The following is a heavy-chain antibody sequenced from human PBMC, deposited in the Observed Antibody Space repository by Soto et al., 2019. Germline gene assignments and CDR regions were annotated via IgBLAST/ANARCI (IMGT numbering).Heavy chain of an antibody. Sequence: QVQLQESGPRLVKPSETLSLTCTVSGVSIISSYYWSWVRQPPGKGLEWIGYIYYNGKTNYDPSLKTLVAISIDTSKNQFSLRLSSVTAADTAVYYCARRALDYGDYFFDYWGQGTLVTVSS. CDR1: GVSIISSYY. D-gene: IGHD4-17*01. V-gene: IGHV4-59*01. CDR2: IYYNGKT. CDR3: ARRALDYGDYFFDY. J-gene: IGHJ4*02.